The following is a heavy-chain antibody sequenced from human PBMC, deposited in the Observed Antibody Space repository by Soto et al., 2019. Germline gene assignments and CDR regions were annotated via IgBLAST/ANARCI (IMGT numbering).Heavy chain of an antibody. CDR1: GFTVTINY. J-gene: IGHJ4*02. Sequence: EVQVVESGGGLIQPGGSLRLSCAVSGFTVTINYMSWVRQAPGKGLEWVSVIYSGGTIYYADSVKGRFTISRDTSKNTLYLKMNSLRGEDTAMYYCHGYGYWGQGTLVTVSS. D-gene: IGHD5-12*01. V-gene: IGHV3-53*01. CDR3: HGYGY. CDR2: IYSGGTI.